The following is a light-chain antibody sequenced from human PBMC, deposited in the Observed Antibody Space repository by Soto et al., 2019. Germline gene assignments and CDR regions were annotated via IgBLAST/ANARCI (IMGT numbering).Light chain of an antibody. Sequence: DIQMTQSPSSLSASVGDRVTITCRASQNIRSYLNWYQQRIGKAPKVLIYAASSLQSGVPSRFSGSGSGTDFTLTISSLQHEDFETYYCQQSSSSHRTLRQGTKVDIK. CDR1: QNIRSY. CDR2: AAS. CDR3: QQSSSSHRT. V-gene: IGKV1-39*01. J-gene: IGKJ1*01.